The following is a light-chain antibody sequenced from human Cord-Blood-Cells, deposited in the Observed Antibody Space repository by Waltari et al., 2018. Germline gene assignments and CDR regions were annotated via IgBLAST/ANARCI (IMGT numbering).Light chain of an antibody. CDR1: SRDVGGYNY. Sequence: QSSLTQPAPVSGSPGQSITLSCTGTSRDVGGYNYVSWFQQHPGKAPKLMIYDVSNRPSGVSNRFSGSKSGNTASLTISGLQAEDEADYYCSSYTSSSTLVFGTGTKVTVL. V-gene: IGLV2-14*01. CDR3: SSYTSSSTLV. J-gene: IGLJ1*01. CDR2: DVS.